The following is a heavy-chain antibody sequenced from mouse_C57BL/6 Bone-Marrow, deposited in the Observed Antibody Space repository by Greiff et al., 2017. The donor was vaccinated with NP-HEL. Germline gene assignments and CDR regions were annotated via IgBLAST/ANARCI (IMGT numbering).Heavy chain of an antibody. V-gene: IGHV5-17*01. Sequence: EVKLVESGGGLVKPGGSLKLSCAASGFTFSDYGMHWVRQAPEKGLEWVAYISSGSSTIYYADTVKGRFTISRDNAKNTLFLQMTSLRSEDTAMYYCAREHYDGSSPGYWGQGTTLTVSS. CDR2: ISSGSSTI. J-gene: IGHJ2*01. D-gene: IGHD1-1*01. CDR1: GFTFSDYG. CDR3: AREHYDGSSPGY.